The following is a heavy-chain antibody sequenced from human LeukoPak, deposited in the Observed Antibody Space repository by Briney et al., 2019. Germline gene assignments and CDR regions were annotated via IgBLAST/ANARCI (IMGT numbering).Heavy chain of an antibody. Sequence: ASVKVSCKTSGGTFSSYGISWVRQAPGQGLEWMGIINPSGGSTSYAQKFQGRVTMTRDTSTSTVYMELSSLRSEDTAVYYCARDRRRYSSGWYPIDYWGQGTLVTVSS. J-gene: IGHJ4*02. V-gene: IGHV1-46*01. CDR3: ARDRRRYSSGWYPIDY. CDR1: GGTFSSYG. CDR2: INPSGGST. D-gene: IGHD6-19*01.